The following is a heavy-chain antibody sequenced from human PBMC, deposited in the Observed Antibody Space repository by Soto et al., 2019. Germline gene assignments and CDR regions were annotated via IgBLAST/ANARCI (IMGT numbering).Heavy chain of an antibody. CDR2: FDPEDGET. Sequence: ASVNVPCKGSRYTRTELSMHWVRQAAGKGFEWMGGFDPEDGETIYAQKFQGRVTMTEDTSTDTAYMELSSLRSEDTAVYYCAFSVTVTADYYYYYLDVSVKVTTVTVS. V-gene: IGHV1-24*01. J-gene: IGHJ6*03. D-gene: IGHD4-17*01. CDR1: RYTRTELS. CDR3: AFSVTVTADYYYYYLDV.